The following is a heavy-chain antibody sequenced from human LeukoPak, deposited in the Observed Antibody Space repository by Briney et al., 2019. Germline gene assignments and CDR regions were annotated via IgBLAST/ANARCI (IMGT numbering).Heavy chain of an antibody. J-gene: IGHJ4*02. CDR2: ISYDGSTT. CDR1: GFPLRNFA. Sequence: GGSLRLSCAASGFPLRNFAIHWLRQAPGKGLEWVAVISYDGSTTYYSDSVKGRFTFSRDNSKNTVYLQMNSLRPEDTAVYYCVRDRDWAFDYWGQGSLVTVSS. CDR3: VRDRDWAFDY. V-gene: IGHV3-30*04. D-gene: IGHD2-21*02.